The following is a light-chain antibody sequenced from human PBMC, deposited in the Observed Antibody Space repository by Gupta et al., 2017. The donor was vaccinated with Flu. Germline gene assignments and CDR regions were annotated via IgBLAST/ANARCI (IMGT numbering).Light chain of an antibody. Sequence: QSALPQPASVSGSPGPSITISCTGTSSDVGSYNLVSWYQQHPGKAHKLMIYEGSKRPSGVSNRFSGSKSGNTASLTISGLKEEDEADYYCCSDAGSSTLVFGGGTKLTVL. CDR2: EGS. J-gene: IGLJ2*01. CDR3: CSDAGSSTLV. V-gene: IGLV2-23*01. CDR1: SSDVGSYNL.